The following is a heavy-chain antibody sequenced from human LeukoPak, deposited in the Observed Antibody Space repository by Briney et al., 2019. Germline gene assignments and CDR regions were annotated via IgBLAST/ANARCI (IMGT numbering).Heavy chain of an antibody. V-gene: IGHV3-9*01. Sequence: GRSLRLSCSASGFTFDDYAMHWVRQAPGKGLEWVSGISWNSGNITYGDSVKGRFTISRDNAKNSLYLQMNSLRTEDTALYYCAKGGAAADTYWYFDLWGRGTLVTVSS. CDR3: AKGGAAADTYWYFDL. CDR2: ISWNSGNI. J-gene: IGHJ2*01. CDR1: GFTFDDYA. D-gene: IGHD6-13*01.